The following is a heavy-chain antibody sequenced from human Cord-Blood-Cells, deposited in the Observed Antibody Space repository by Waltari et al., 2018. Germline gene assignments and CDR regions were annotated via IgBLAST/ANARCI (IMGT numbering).Heavy chain of an antibody. CDR2: INHSGST. CDR3: ASSSGIAAADAFDI. V-gene: IGHV4-34*01. D-gene: IGHD6-13*01. Sequence: QVQLQQWGAGLLKPSETLSLTCAVYGGSFSGYYWSWIRKPPGKGLEWMGEINHSGSTNYTPSLKSRVTISVDTSKNQFSLKLSSVTAADTAVYYCASSSGIAAADAFDIWGQGTMVTVSS. CDR1: GGSFSGYY. J-gene: IGHJ3*02.